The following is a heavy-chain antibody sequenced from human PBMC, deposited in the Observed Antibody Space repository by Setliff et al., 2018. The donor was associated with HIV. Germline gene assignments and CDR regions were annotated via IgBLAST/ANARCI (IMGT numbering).Heavy chain of an antibody. J-gene: IGHJ4*02. D-gene: IGHD1-26*01. CDR2: VYNSGST. CDR3: ARPRNSNNWEAVLF. CDR1: GESIRTSSYY. V-gene: IGHV4-39*01. Sequence: PSETLSLTCTVSGESIRTSSYYWSWIRQTPEKGLEWIGSVYNSGSTYSSPSLTSRVTISVDTSKNQFSLKMTSVTAADMGVYYCARPRNSNNWEAVLFWGQGSLVTVSS.